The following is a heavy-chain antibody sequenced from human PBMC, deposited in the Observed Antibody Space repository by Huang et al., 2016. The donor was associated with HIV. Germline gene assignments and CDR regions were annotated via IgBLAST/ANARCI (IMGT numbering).Heavy chain of an antibody. CDR1: GFTFSNYA. CDR3: ARSEPSRYYFDY. V-gene: IGHV3-30-3*01. Sequence: VQLVESGGGVVQPGTSLRLSCTASGFTFSNYAMNWVRQAPGKGLEWVAVISNEGSTKYYADAVKGRFTISRDNSKNTVYLQMNSLRAEDTAVYYCARSEPSRYYFDYWGQGTLVTVSS. CDR2: ISNEGSTK. J-gene: IGHJ4*02.